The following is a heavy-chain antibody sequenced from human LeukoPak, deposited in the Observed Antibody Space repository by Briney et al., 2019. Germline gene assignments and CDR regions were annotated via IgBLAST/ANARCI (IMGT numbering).Heavy chain of an antibody. Sequence: SQTLSLTCAISGDSVPSNSAAWSWIRQSPSRGLEWLGRTYYRSKWYNDYAVSVKSRITINPDTSKNQFSLQLNSVTPEDTAVYYCARGATILWLISFDYWGQGTLVTVSS. V-gene: IGHV6-1*01. J-gene: IGHJ4*02. CDR1: GDSVPSNSAA. D-gene: IGHD5-18*01. CDR3: ARGATILWLISFDY. CDR2: TYYRSKWYN.